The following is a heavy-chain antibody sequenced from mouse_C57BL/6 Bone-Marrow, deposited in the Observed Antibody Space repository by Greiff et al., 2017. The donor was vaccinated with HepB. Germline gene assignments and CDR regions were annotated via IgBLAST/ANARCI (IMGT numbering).Heavy chain of an antibody. J-gene: IGHJ4*01. CDR3: ARRSFWRGYAMDY. Sequence: LVESGAELVRPGTSVKMSCKASGYTFTNYWIGWAKQRPGHGLEWIGDIYPGGGYTNYNEKFKGKATLTADKSSSTAYMQFSSLTSEDSAIYYCARRSFWRGYAMDYWGQGTSVTVSS. CDR1: GYTFTNYW. V-gene: IGHV1-63*01. CDR2: IYPGGGYT.